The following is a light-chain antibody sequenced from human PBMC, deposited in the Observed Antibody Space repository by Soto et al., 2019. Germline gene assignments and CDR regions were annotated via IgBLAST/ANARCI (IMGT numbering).Light chain of an antibody. CDR1: QSVSNN. Sequence: EIVLTQSPATLSVFPGEKATLSCGASQSVSNNLAWYHQKPGQAPRPLIYGASTRATGVPARFSGSGSGTEFTLTISSLQSEDSAIYYCQQNGSTPYSFGQGTKLEIK. CDR3: QQNGSTPYS. V-gene: IGKV3-15*01. J-gene: IGKJ2*03. CDR2: GAS.